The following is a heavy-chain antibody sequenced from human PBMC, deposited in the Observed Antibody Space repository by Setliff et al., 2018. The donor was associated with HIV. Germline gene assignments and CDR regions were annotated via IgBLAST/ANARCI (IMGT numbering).Heavy chain of an antibody. V-gene: IGHV3-30*04. CDR1: GFTFSTFA. Sequence: PGGSLRLSCVASGFTFSTFAMHWVRQAPGKGLEWVAVISYDGGRKEYAESVNGRFTISRDDSKSTLYLQMNSLRVEDTAVYYCSAFEMWGQGTMVTVSS. J-gene: IGHJ3*02. CDR3: SAFEM. CDR2: ISYDGGRK.